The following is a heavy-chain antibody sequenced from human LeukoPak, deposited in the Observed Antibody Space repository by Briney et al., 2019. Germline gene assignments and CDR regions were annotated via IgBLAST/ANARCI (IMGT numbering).Heavy chain of an antibody. CDR3: ARGTAGYSSSWYWFDP. Sequence: GASVKVSCKASGYTFTGYYMHWVRQAPGQGLEWMGWINPNSGGTNYAQKFQGWVTMTRDTSISTAYMELSRLRSDDTAVYYCARGTAGYSSSWYWFDPWGQGTLVTVSS. J-gene: IGHJ5*02. CDR1: GYTFTGYY. D-gene: IGHD6-13*01. CDR2: INPNSGGT. V-gene: IGHV1-2*04.